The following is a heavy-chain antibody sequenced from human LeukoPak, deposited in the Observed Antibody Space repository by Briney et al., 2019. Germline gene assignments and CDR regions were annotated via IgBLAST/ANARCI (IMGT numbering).Heavy chain of an antibody. CDR1: GYSISSGYH. D-gene: IGHD3-16*02. Sequence: SETLSLTCAVSGYSISSGYHRGWVRQPPGKGLEWIGEINQSGTTNYNPSLKSPVTISVDTSTNQFSLKLSSVTAADTAVYYCARTSKSPYDYVWGSDQLPYLFDYWGQGTLVTVSS. CDR2: INQSGTT. V-gene: IGHV4-38-2*01. J-gene: IGHJ4*02. CDR3: ARTSKSPYDYVWGSDQLPYLFDY.